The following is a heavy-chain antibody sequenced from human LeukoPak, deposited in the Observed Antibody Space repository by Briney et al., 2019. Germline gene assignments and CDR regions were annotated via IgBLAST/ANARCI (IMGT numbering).Heavy chain of an antibody. Sequence: PGGSLRLSCAASGFTFDDYAMHWARQAPGKGLEWVSGISWNSGSIGYADSVKGRFTISRDNAKNSLYLQMNSLRAEDTALYYCAKAQSSGYYSPIDYWGQGTLVTVSS. CDR2: ISWNSGSI. V-gene: IGHV3-9*01. J-gene: IGHJ4*02. CDR1: GFTFDDYA. CDR3: AKAQSSGYYSPIDY. D-gene: IGHD3-22*01.